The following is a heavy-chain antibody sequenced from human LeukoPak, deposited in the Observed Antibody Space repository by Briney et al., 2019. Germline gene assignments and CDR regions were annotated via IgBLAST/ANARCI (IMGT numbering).Heavy chain of an antibody. CDR2: IYHSGST. D-gene: IGHD6-6*01. J-gene: IGHJ4*02. V-gene: IGHV4-30-2*01. CDR3: ARGVPPHLFFDY. CDR1: GGSISSGGYS. Sequence: SQTLSLTCSVSGGSISSGGYSWRWIRQPPGKGLEWIGYIYHSGSTYYNPSLRSRVTISVDRSNNQFSLKLSSVTAADTAVYYCARGVPPHLFFDYWGQGTLVTVSS.